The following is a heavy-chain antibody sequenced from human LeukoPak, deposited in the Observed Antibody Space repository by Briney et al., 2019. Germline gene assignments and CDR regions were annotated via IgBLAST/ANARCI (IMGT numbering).Heavy chain of an antibody. V-gene: IGHV1-18*01. J-gene: IGHJ6*02. CDR2: ISAYNGNT. CDR1: SYTFTSYG. CDR3: ARVVITTPNYYYYGMDV. Sequence: GASVKVSCKASSYTFTSYGISWVRQAPGQGLEWMGWISAYNGNTNYAQKLQGRVTMTTDTSTSTAYMELRSLRSDDTAVYYCARVVITTPNYYYYGMDVWGQGTTVTVSS. D-gene: IGHD3-22*01.